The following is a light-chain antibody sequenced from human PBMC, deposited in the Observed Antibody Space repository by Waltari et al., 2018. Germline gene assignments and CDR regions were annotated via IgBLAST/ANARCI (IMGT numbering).Light chain of an antibody. J-gene: IGLJ3*02. CDR3: GTWDSSLSAGV. V-gene: IGLV1-51*01. CDR2: DNK. CDR1: SSNIGNNY. Sequence: QSVLMQPPSVSAAPGQKVTISCSGSSSNIGNNYVSWYQQRPGTAPKLLIYDNKNRPSVIPDRFSGSKSGTSATLGITGLQTGDEADYYCGTWDSSLSAGVFGGGTKLTVL.